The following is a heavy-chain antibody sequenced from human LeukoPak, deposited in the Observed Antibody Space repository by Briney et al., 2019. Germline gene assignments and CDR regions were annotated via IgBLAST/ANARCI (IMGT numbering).Heavy chain of an antibody. CDR3: ARTRYSGSWYYFDY. Sequence: SETLSLTCTVSGGSISSYYWSWIRQPPGKGLEWIGYIYYSGSTNYNPSLKSRVTISVDTSKNQFSLKLSSVTAADTAVYYCARTRYSGSWYYFDYWGQGTLVTVSS. D-gene: IGHD6-13*01. V-gene: IGHV4-59*01. CDR1: GGSISSYY. J-gene: IGHJ4*02. CDR2: IYYSGST.